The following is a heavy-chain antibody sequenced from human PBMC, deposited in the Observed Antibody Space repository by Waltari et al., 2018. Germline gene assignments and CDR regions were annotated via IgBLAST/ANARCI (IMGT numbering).Heavy chain of an antibody. CDR2: IYYSGST. CDR3: ARDYDSSGYYLNREGAFDI. Sequence: QVQLQESGPGLVKPSETLSLTCTVSGGSISSYYWSWIRQPPGKGLEWIGYIYYSGSTNYNPSLKRRVTISVDTSKNQFSLKLSSVTAADTAVYYCARDYDSSGYYLNREGAFDIWGQGTMVTVSS. D-gene: IGHD3-22*01. CDR1: GGSISSYY. V-gene: IGHV4-59*01. J-gene: IGHJ3*02.